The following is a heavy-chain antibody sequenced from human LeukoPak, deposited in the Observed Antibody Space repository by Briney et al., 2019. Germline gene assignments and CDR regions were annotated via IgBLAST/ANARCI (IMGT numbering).Heavy chain of an antibody. V-gene: IGHV3-53*01. CDR3: ARSIPGPHCGGDGCPPTLTPFDL. J-gene: IGHJ4*02. Sequence: GGSLRLSCAAFSGYWMTWVRQAPGQELEWVSVMYSGGTAFYSDSVRGRFTISRDNSKNTLYLQMSGLKVEDTAVYYCARSIPGPHCGGDGCPPTLTPFDLWGQGTLVTVSS. CDR1: SGYW. CDR2: MYSGGTA. D-gene: IGHD2-21*01.